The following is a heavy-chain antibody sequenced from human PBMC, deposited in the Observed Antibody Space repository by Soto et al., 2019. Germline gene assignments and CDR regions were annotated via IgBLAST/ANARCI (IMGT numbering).Heavy chain of an antibody. CDR3: ARDQYHSTSRAHWLPRYLDY. CDR2: ISGYNGNT. V-gene: IGHV1-18*01. J-gene: IGHJ4*02. Sequence: QVQLVQSGAEVKKPGASVKVSCKTSGYTFTTYGISWVRQAPGQGLEWMGWISGYNGNTNYAQKLQGRVTMTTDTATSTTYTELRGLRSDDTAVYYSARDQYHSTSRAHWLPRYLDYWGQGTLVTVSS. D-gene: IGHD3-9*01. CDR1: GYTFTTYG.